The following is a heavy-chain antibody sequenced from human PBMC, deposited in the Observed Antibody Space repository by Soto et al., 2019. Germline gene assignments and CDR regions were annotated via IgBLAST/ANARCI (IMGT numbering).Heavy chain of an antibody. CDR2: IRSKAYGGTA. D-gene: IGHD3-10*01. J-gene: IGHJ3*01. CDR1: GFTFGDYA. Sequence: PGGSLRLSCAASGFTFGDYAMSWVRQAPGKGLEWVGFIRSKAYGGTAEYAASVKGRFTISRDDSKGIAYLQMNSLKTEDTAMYFCTRDQPITPWGQGTMVTVSS. CDR3: TRDQPITP. V-gene: IGHV3-49*04.